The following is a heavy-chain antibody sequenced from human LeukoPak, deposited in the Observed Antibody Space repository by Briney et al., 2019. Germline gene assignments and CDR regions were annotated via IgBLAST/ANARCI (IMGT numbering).Heavy chain of an antibody. CDR2: IYHSGST. D-gene: IGHD6-19*01. J-gene: IGHJ4*02. CDR3: ARVSSSGLYYFDY. CDR1: GGSISSGGYY. V-gene: IGHV4-30-2*01. Sequence: SETLSLTCTVSGGSISSGGYYWSWIRQPPGKGLEWIGYIYHSGSTYYNPSLKSRVTISVDTSKNQFSLKLSSVTAADTAVYYSARVSSSGLYYFDYRGQGTLVTVSS.